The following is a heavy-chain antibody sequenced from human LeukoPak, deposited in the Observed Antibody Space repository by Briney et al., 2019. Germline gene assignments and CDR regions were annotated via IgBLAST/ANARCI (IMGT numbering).Heavy chain of an antibody. D-gene: IGHD2-15*01. Sequence: GASVKVSCKASGYTFTSYAMHWVRQAPGQRLEWMGWINAGNGNTKYSQKFQGRVTITRDTSASTAYMELSSLRSEDTAVYYCARGQRYCSGGSCYHSTFDYWSQGTLVTVSS. CDR3: ARGQRYCSGGSCYHSTFDY. J-gene: IGHJ4*02. CDR1: GYTFTSYA. V-gene: IGHV1-3*01. CDR2: INAGNGNT.